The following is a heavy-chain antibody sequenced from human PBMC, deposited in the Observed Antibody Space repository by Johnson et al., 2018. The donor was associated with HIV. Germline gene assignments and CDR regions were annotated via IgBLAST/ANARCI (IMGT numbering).Heavy chain of an antibody. Sequence: VQLVESGGGLVQPGGSLRLSCAASGFTVSSNYMSWVRQATGKGLEWVSVIYTDGTTYYADSVKGRFIVSRDNSKNTLYIQMNSLRAEDTAVYYCASYDILTGYYAFDIWGQGTMVTVSS. V-gene: IGHV3-66*02. J-gene: IGHJ3*02. D-gene: IGHD3-9*01. CDR3: ASYDILTGYYAFDI. CDR1: GFTVSSNY. CDR2: IYTDGTT.